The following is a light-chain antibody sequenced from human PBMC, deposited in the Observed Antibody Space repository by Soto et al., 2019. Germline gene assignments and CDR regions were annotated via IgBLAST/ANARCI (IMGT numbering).Light chain of an antibody. CDR2: GAA. V-gene: IGKV1-39*01. CDR1: QSISSY. J-gene: IGKJ1*01. Sequence: IHMTHCPSFLSASVGGRVIITCVARQSISSYLYWYQTKPGKALKLLIYGAASFHSGVPSRFGCSGAGTDFNLPISTRQPEDVATYFCQQSKSNPPAFGQGEKVDI. CDR3: QQSKSNPPA.